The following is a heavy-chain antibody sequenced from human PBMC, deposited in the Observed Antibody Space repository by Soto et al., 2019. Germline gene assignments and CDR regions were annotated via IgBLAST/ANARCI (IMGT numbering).Heavy chain of an antibody. V-gene: IGHV3-23*01. CDR1: RFTLSSYA. CDR3: ANDYPATY. Sequence: EVQLLESGGGLEQPGGSLRLSCAASRFTLSSYAMSWVRQAPGKGLEWVSVISISGNYTYYADSVKGRFTISRDNSKNMLYLHMNSLRAEDTAIYYCANDYPATYWGQGTLVTVSS. J-gene: IGHJ4*02. CDR2: ISISGNYT.